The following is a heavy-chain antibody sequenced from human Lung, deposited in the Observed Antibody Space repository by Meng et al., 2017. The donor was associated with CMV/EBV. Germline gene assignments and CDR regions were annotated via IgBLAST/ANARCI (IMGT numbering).Heavy chain of an antibody. CDR1: GFTFSSYS. Sequence: GGSXRLXCAVSGFTFSSYSMNWVRQAPGKGLEWVSSISSSSSYIYYADSVKGRFNISRDNAKNSLCLQMSSLRAEDTAVYYCARDLSGSVVVVAGDYWYFDLXGRGXLVTVSS. CDR2: ISSSSSYI. V-gene: IGHV3-21*01. D-gene: IGHD2-15*01. J-gene: IGHJ2*01. CDR3: ARDLSGSVVVVAGDYWYFDL.